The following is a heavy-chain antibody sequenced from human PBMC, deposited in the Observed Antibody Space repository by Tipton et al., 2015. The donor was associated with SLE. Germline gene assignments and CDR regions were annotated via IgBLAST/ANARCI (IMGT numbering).Heavy chain of an antibody. CDR1: GASISSSDYS. CDR3: ALMQSLVDAFDI. CDR2: IYYNGGT. D-gene: IGHD1-26*01. V-gene: IGHV4-39*01. Sequence: TLSLTCNVSGASISSSDYSWGWMRQPPGEGLERIGTIYYNGGTHSNPSLKSRVSISVDTSKNQLSLKLISVTAADTATYYCALMQSLVDAFDIWGQGTMVTVYS. J-gene: IGHJ3*02.